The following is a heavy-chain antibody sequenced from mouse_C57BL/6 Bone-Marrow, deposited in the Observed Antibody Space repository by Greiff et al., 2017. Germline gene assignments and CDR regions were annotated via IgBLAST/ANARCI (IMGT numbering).Heavy chain of an antibody. CDR2: IDPETGGT. Sequence: QVQLQQSGAELVRPGASVTLSCKASGYTFTDYEMHWVKQTPVHGLEWIGAIDPETGGTAYNQKFKGKAILTADKSSSTAYMELRSLTAEDSAVYYCTRGFTNAMDYWGQGTSVTVSS. D-gene: IGHD2-12*01. CDR1: GYTFTDYE. V-gene: IGHV1-15*01. J-gene: IGHJ4*01. CDR3: TRGFTNAMDY.